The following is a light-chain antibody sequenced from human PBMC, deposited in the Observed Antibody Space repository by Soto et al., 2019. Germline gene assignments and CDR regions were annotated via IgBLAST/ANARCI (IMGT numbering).Light chain of an antibody. CDR2: AAS. CDR3: QQSYSTPQT. Sequence: IQLTQSPSSLSASVGDRVTITCRASQGISSYLNWYQQKPGKAPKLLIYAASSLQSGVPSRFSGSGSGTDFTLTISSLQPEDFATYYCQQSYSTPQTFGQGTKVDIK. V-gene: IGKV1-39*01. CDR1: QGISSY. J-gene: IGKJ1*01.